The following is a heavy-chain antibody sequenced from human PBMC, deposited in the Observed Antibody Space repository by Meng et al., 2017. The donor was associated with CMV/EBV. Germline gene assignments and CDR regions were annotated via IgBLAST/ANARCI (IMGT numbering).Heavy chain of an antibody. Sequence: ESLKISCTVSGGSISSYYWSWIRQPPGKGLEWIGYIYYSGSTNYNPSLKSRVTISVDTSKNQFSLKLSSVTAADTAVYYCARGFSGTPYYFDYWGQGTLVTVSS. V-gene: IGHV4-59*01. CDR2: IYYSGST. D-gene: IGHD1-1*01. J-gene: IGHJ4*02. CDR1: GGSISSYY. CDR3: ARGFSGTPYYFDY.